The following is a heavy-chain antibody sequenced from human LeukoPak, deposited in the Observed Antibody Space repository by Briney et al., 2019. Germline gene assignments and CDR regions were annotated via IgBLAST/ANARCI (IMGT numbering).Heavy chain of an antibody. Sequence: GASVKVSCKASGGTFSSYAISWVRQAPGQGLEWMGGIVPIFGTANYAQKFQGRVTITADKSTSTAYMELSSLRSEDTAVYYCARDGGSGWYDYWGQGTLVTVSS. J-gene: IGHJ4*02. CDR3: ARDGGSGWYDY. D-gene: IGHD6-19*01. CDR1: GGTFSSYA. CDR2: IVPIFGTA. V-gene: IGHV1-69*06.